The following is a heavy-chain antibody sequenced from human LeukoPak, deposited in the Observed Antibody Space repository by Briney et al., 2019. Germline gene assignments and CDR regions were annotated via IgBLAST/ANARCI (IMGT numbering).Heavy chain of an antibody. D-gene: IGHD5-18*01. CDR3: ARAQSRDTGWFDP. CDR2: INHSGST. V-gene: IGHV4-34*01. Sequence: SETLSLTCAVYGGSFSGYYWSWIRQPPGKGLEWIGEINHSGSTNYNPSLKSRVTISVGTSKNQFSLKLSSVTAADTAVYYCARAQSRDTGWFDPWGQGTLVTVSS. CDR1: GGSFSGYY. J-gene: IGHJ5*02.